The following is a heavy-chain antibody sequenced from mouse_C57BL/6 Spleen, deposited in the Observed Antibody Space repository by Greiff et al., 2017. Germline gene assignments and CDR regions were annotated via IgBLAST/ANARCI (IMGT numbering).Heavy chain of an antibody. D-gene: IGHD2-1*01. CDR3: AREDLQRYAMDY. CDR1: GYSFTSGYY. Sequence: EVKLLESGPGLVKPSPSLSLTCSVTGYSFTSGYYWNWIRQIPGNKLEWMGYISYDGSNNYNPSLKNRISITRDTSKNQFFLKLNSVTTEDTATYYCAREDLQRYAMDYWGQGTSVTVSS. CDR2: ISYDGSN. V-gene: IGHV3-6*01. J-gene: IGHJ4*01.